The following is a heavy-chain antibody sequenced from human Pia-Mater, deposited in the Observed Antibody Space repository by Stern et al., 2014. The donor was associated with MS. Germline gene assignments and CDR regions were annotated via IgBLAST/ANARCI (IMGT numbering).Heavy chain of an antibody. V-gene: IGHV4-39*01. J-gene: IGHJ4*02. D-gene: IGHD3-3*01. CDR1: GGSVSSSTYY. Sequence: QVQLVQSGPGLVKPSETLSLTCTVSGGSVSSSTYYWGWIRQPPGKNLEWIGSIYSTGRTYYNPSLTSRLTISIDASKNQFSLKRTSVTAADTAVYYCARQGSFDFWSGWGQGTLVTVSS. CDR2: IYSTGRT. CDR3: ARQGSFDFWSG.